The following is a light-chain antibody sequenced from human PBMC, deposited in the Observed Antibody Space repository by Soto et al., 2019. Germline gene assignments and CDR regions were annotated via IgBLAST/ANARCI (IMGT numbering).Light chain of an antibody. V-gene: IGKV3-20*01. CDR2: GAS. CDR3: HQYGNPPHT. J-gene: IGKJ2*01. CDR1: QSVSASQ. Sequence: TVLTQSPGTLSLSPGERATLSCRASQSVSASQLAWYQQKPGQSPRLLIYGASSRATGIPDRFGGSGSGTNFTLTTSRLEPEDLAVYYGHQYGNPPHTFGQGTKREIK.